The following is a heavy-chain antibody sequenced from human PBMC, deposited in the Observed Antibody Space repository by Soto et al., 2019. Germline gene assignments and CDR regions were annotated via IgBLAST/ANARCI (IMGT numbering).Heavy chain of an antibody. CDR3: AHRVDAYYHDAFDI. V-gene: IGHV2-5*01. CDR2: LYWNDDK. Sequence: SGPTLVNPTQTLTLTCTFSGCSLSTSGVGVGWIRQPPGKALEWLALLYWNDDKRYSPSLKSRLTITKDTSKNQVVLTMTNMDPVDTATYYCAHRVDAYYHDAFDIWGQGTMVTVSS. CDR1: GCSLSTSGVG. J-gene: IGHJ3*02. D-gene: IGHD3-10*01.